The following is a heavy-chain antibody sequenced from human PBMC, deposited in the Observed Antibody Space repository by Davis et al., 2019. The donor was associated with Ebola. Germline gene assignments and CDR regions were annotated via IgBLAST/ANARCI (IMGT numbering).Heavy chain of an antibody. CDR1: GYSFTNYW. D-gene: IGHD3-16*02. CDR3: ARQGPGDYIWGSYRWATLDV. Sequence: KVSCKASGYSFTNYWIAWVRQMPGKGLEWVGIIYPDDSDTRYSPSFQGQVTISADKSISTAYLQWSSLKASDTAMYYCARQGPGDYIWGSYRWATLDVWGQGTTVTVSS. J-gene: IGHJ6*02. V-gene: IGHV5-51*01. CDR2: IYPDDSDT.